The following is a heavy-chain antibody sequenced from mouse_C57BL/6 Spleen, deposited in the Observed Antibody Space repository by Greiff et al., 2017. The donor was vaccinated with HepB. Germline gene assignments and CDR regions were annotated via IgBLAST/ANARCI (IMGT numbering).Heavy chain of an antibody. Sequence: EVQRVESGAELVRPGASVKLSCTASGFNIKDDYMHWVKQRPEQGLEWIGWIDPENGDTEYASKFQGKATITADTSSNTAYLQLSSLTSEDTAVYYCTTRYYGKNVWGTGTTVTVSS. V-gene: IGHV14-4*01. D-gene: IGHD1-1*01. CDR2: IDPENGDT. J-gene: IGHJ1*03. CDR1: GFNIKDDY. CDR3: TTRYYGKNV.